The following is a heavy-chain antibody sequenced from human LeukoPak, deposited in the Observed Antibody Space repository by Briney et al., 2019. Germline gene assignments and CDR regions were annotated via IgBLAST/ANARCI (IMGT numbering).Heavy chain of an antibody. CDR3: ARDLELGYCSGGSCYEGC. D-gene: IGHD2-15*01. CDR2: INPGGGST. V-gene: IGHV1-46*01. Sequence: GASVKVSCKASGYTFTSYYMHWVRQAPGQGLEWMGIINPGGGSTSYAQKFQGRVTMTRDTSTSTVYMELSSLRSEDTAVYYCARDLELGYCSGGSCYEGCWGQGTLVTVSS. J-gene: IGHJ4*02. CDR1: GYTFTSYY.